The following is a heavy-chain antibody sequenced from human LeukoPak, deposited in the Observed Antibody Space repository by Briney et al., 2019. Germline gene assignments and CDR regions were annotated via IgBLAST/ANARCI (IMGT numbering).Heavy chain of an antibody. CDR3: AKVGATSEDY. CDR2: IRYDGSNK. Sequence: GGSPRLSCAASGFTFSSYGMHWVRQAPGKGLEWVAFIRYDGSNKYYADSVKGRFTISRDNSKNTLYLQMNSLRAEDTAVYYCAKVGATSEDYWGQGTLVTVSS. D-gene: IGHD1-26*01. V-gene: IGHV3-30*02. J-gene: IGHJ4*02. CDR1: GFTFSSYG.